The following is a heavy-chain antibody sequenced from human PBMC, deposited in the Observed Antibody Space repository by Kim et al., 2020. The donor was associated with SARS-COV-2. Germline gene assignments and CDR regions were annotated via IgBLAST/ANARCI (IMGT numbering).Heavy chain of an antibody. CDR2: ISSSGSTI. D-gene: IGHD3-10*01. Sequence: GGSLRLSCAASGFTFSDYYMSWIRQAPGKGLEWDSYISSSGSTIYYADSVKGRFTISRDNAKNSLYLQMNSLRAEDTAVYYCARKDGSAPRYYGMDVWGQGTTCTGSS. CDR1: GFTFSDYY. CDR3: ARKDGSAPRYYGMDV. J-gene: IGHJ6*02. V-gene: IGHV3-11*04.